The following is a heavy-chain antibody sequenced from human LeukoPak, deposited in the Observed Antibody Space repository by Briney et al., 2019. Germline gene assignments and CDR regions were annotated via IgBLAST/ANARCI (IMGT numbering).Heavy chain of an antibody. CDR1: GGTFSSYA. CDR3: ARSHSDIVVVPAAMGYYYYGMDV. J-gene: IGHJ6*02. Sequence: SVKVSCKASGGTFSSYAISWVRQAPGQGLEWMGGIIPIFGTANYAQKFQGRVTITADESTSTAYMELSSLRSEDTAVYYCARSHSDIVVVPAAMGYYYYGMDVWAKGPRSPSP. V-gene: IGHV1-69*01. D-gene: IGHD2-2*01. CDR2: IIPIFGTA.